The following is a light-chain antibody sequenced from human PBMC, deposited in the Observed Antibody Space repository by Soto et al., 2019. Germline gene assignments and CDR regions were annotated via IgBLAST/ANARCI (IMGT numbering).Light chain of an antibody. CDR3: QQRRNWPPSIT. J-gene: IGKJ5*01. Sequence: EIVLIQSPATLSLSPGESENISCRARQSVTTYLAWYQQKPGQAPRLLIYDASDRATGIPARFSGSGSGTDFTLTISRLEPEDFAVYYCQQRRNWPPSITVGQGTRLEIK. CDR1: QSVTTY. CDR2: DAS. V-gene: IGKV3-11*01.